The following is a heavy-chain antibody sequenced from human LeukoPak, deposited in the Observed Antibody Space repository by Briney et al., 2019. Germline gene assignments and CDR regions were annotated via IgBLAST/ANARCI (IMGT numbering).Heavy chain of an antibody. Sequence: ASLKVSCKASEYTFAKYFIHWVRQAPGQGLEWMGVINPDGGGTTYTQKFQGRGTMTRDTSTSTVYMELTSLRSEDTAVYYCARDHRDVSEGYTSGYFDYWGQGTLVTVSS. V-gene: IGHV1-46*01. CDR1: EYTFAKYF. D-gene: IGHD1-1*01. CDR2: INPDGGGT. CDR3: ARDHRDVSEGYTSGYFDY. J-gene: IGHJ4*02.